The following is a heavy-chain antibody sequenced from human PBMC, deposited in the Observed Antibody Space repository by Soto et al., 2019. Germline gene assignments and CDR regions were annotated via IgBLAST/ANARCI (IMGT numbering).Heavy chain of an antibody. J-gene: IGHJ5*02. CDR2: MNPNSGNT. Sequence: ASVKVSCKASGYTFTSYDISWVRQATGQGLEWMGWMNPNSGNTGYAQKFQGRVTMTRNTSISTAYMELSSLRSEDTAVYYCARSLPWQQLYNWFDPWGQGTLVTVSS. V-gene: IGHV1-8*01. D-gene: IGHD6-13*01. CDR1: GYTFTSYD. CDR3: ARSLPWQQLYNWFDP.